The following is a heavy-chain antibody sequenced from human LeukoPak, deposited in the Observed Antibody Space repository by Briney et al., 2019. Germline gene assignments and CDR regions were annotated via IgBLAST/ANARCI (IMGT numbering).Heavy chain of an antibody. Sequence: GESLKISCKGSGYSFTSYWIGWVRQMPGKGLEWMGIIYPGDSDTRYSPSFQGQVTISADKSISTAYLQWSSLKASDTAMYYCARRLGYRSSTSCYVYFDYWGQGTLVTVSS. D-gene: IGHD2-2*01. CDR2: IYPGDSDT. J-gene: IGHJ4*02. CDR1: GYSFTSYW. CDR3: ARRLGYRSSTSCYVYFDY. V-gene: IGHV5-51*01.